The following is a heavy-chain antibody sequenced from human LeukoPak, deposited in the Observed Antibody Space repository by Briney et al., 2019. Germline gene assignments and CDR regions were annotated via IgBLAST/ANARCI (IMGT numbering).Heavy chain of an antibody. CDR1: GCTFSSYS. CDR3: ARVRSHYYDSSGYLDY. V-gene: IGHV3-21*01. CDR2: ISSSSSYI. Sequence: GGSLRLSCAASGCTFSSYSMNWVRQAPGKGLEWVSSISSSSSYIYYADSVKGRFTISRDNAKNSLYLQMNSLRAEDTAVYYCARVRSHYYDSSGYLDYWGQGTLVTVSS. D-gene: IGHD3-22*01. J-gene: IGHJ4*02.